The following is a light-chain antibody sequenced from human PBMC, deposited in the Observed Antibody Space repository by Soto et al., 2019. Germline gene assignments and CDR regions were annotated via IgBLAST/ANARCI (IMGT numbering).Light chain of an antibody. CDR2: DSS. J-gene: IGKJ4*01. CDR3: QQYVDSPET. CDR1: QTINNY. V-gene: IGKV3-20*01. Sequence: EIVLMPSPGTPSFSQGGRTTPSRRASQTINNYVAWYQQKPGQAPRVLIYDSSIRATGVPDRFSGSGSGTDFTLTISRLEPEDFAVYYCQQYVDSPETFGGGTKVDIK.